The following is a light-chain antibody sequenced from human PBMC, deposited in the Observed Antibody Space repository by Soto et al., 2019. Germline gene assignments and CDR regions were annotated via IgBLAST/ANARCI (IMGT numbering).Light chain of an antibody. V-gene: IGKV1-27*01. CDR3: QKYNSALFT. Sequence: DIQMTQSPSSLSASVGDRVTITCRASQGIVNYLAWYQHKPGKVPKLLIYGASTLQSGVTSRFSGGGSGTECTLTISSVQPEDVATYYCQKYNSALFTFGPGTKVDIK. CDR1: QGIVNY. J-gene: IGKJ3*01. CDR2: GAS.